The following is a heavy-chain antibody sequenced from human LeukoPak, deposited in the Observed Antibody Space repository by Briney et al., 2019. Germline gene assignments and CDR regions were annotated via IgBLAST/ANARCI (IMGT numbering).Heavy chain of an antibody. D-gene: IGHD3-9*01. CDR2: TSVSGGNT. Sequence: GGSLRLSCAASGFTFSSYAMSWVRHAPGEGLVWVAITSVSGGNTFYADSVKGRFTISRDNSKNTLYLQMNSLRAEDTAVYYCAKGQGDDILTGYNYWGQGTLVTVSS. CDR3: AKGQGDDILTGYNY. CDR1: GFTFSSYA. V-gene: IGHV3-23*01. J-gene: IGHJ4*02.